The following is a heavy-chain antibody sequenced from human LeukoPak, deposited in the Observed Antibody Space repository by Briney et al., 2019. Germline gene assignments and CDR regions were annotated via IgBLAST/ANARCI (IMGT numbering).Heavy chain of an antibody. V-gene: IGHV1-3*01. D-gene: IGHD3-10*01. J-gene: IGHJ5*02. CDR1: GYTFTSYA. CDR3: ARALWFGELLTQDNWFDP. CDR2: INAGNGNT. Sequence: ASVKVSCKASGYTFTSYAMHWVRQAPGQRLEWMGWINAGNGNTKYSQKFQGRVTITRDTSVSTAYMELSSLRSEDTAVYYCARALWFGELLTQDNWFDPWGQGTLVTVSS.